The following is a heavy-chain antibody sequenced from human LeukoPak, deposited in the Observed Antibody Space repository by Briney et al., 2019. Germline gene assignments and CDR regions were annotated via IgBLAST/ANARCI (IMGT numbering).Heavy chain of an antibody. CDR2: IWYDGSNK. CDR3: ARPKGTASPHDAFDI. CDR1: GFTFSSYG. D-gene: IGHD5-18*01. J-gene: IGHJ3*02. Sequence: GGSLRLSCAASGFTFSSYGMHWVRQAPGRGLEWVAVIWYDGSNKYYADSVKGRFTISRDNSKNTPYLQMNSLRAEDTAVYYCARPKGTASPHDAFDIWGQGTMVTVSS. V-gene: IGHV3-33*01.